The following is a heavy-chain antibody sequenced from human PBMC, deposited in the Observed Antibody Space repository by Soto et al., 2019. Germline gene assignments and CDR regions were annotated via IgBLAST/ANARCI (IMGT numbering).Heavy chain of an antibody. Sequence: QLGGSLRLSCAASGFTFDDYAMHWVRHAPGKGLEWVSGISWNSGSIGYADSVKGRFTISRDNAKNSLYLQMNSLRAEDTALYYCAKGDAFDIWGQGTMVTVSS. CDR2: ISWNSGSI. V-gene: IGHV3-9*01. J-gene: IGHJ3*02. CDR3: AKGDAFDI. CDR1: GFTFDDYA.